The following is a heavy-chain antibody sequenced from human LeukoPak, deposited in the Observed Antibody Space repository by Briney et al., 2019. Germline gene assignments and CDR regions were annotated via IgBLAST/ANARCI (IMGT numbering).Heavy chain of an antibody. CDR1: RFTFSHYS. J-gene: IGHJ4*02. CDR3: ATPGARVRGVIMFVY. Sequence: PGGSLRLSCAASRFTFSHYSIHWVRQAPGKGLEWVAVISYDGSEKSCTESVKGRFSISRDNSKNTVSLQMRSLRTEDTAVYYCATPGARVRGVIMFVYWGQGTLVTVSS. CDR2: ISYDGSEK. V-gene: IGHV3-30*04. D-gene: IGHD3-10*01.